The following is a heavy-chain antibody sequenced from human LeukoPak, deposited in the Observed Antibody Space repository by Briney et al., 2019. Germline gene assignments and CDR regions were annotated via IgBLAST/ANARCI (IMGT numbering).Heavy chain of an antibody. CDR3: ARGGLWRYFDWLLD. V-gene: IGHV4-31*03. CDR2: IYYSGST. J-gene: IGHJ4*02. D-gene: IGHD3-9*01. CDR1: GGSISSGGYY. Sequence: PSETLSLTCTVSGGSISSGGYYWSWIRQHPGKGLEWIGYIYYSGSTYYNPSLKSRVTISVDTSKIQFSLKLSSVTAADTAVYYCARGGLWRYFDWLLDWGQGTLVTVSS.